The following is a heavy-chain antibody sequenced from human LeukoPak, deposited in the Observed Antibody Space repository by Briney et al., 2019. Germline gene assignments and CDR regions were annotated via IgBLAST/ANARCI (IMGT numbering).Heavy chain of an antibody. CDR3: ARVVNRMVRGTWDY. Sequence: GGSLRLSCAASGFTFSSYAMHWVRQAPGKGLEWVAVISYDGSNKYYADSVKGRFTISRDNSKNTLYLQMNSLRAEDTAVYYCARVVNRMVRGTWDYWGQGTLVTVSS. D-gene: IGHD3-10*01. J-gene: IGHJ4*02. CDR2: ISYDGSNK. CDR1: GFTFSSYA. V-gene: IGHV3-30-3*01.